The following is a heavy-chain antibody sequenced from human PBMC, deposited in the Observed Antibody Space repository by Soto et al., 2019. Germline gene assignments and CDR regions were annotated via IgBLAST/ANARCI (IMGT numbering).Heavy chain of an antibody. CDR1: GGTFSSYA. Sequence: SVKVSCKASGGTFSSYAISWVRQAPGQGLEWMGGIIPIFGTANYAQKFQGRVTITADKSTSTAYMELSSLRSEDTAVYYCASMTMIVVVTPPGAEYFQHWGQGTLVTVSS. J-gene: IGHJ1*01. D-gene: IGHD3-22*01. CDR3: ASMTMIVVVTPPGAEYFQH. CDR2: IIPIFGTA. V-gene: IGHV1-69*06.